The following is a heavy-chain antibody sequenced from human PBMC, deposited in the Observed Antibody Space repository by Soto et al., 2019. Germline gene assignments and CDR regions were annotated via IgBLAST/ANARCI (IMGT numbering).Heavy chain of an antibody. CDR1: GFIFSSYG. D-gene: IGHD1-26*01. CDR3: ARDPPLVGGFDY. V-gene: IGHV3-30-3*01. CDR2: ISYDGNKK. Sequence: QAQLVESGGGVVQPGRSLRLSCAASGFIFSSYGGHWVRQAPGKGLEWVAVISYDGNKKYYADPVKDRFTISRDNSKNTLYLQMNSLRAEDTAVYYCARDPPLVGGFDYWGQGNLVTVSS. J-gene: IGHJ4*02.